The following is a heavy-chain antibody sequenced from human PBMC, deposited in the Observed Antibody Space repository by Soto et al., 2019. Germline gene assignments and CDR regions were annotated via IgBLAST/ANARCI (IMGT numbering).Heavy chain of an antibody. CDR3: VIEDCTDGVCYNHY. Sequence: VQLLESGGGLVQPGGSLRLSCAASGFSFTNFAMSWVRQAPGKGLEWVSSLSPGGGSTYYADSVKGRFTICRDNSKMSVFLQMDSLRAEDTATYYCVIEDCTDGVCYNHYWGQGSLLTVSS. V-gene: IGHV3-23*01. CDR2: LSPGGGST. J-gene: IGHJ4*02. CDR1: GFSFTNFA. D-gene: IGHD2-8*01.